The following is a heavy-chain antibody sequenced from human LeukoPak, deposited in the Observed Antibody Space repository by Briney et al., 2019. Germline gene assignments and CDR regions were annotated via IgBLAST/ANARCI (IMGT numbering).Heavy chain of an antibody. D-gene: IGHD6-13*01. V-gene: IGHV4-31*03. CDR3: SRDVGSWYFDY. CDR1: VGSISSGSHY. Sequence: SQTLSLTCTLSVGSISSGSHYCNWISPHPGEGLEWIGYIYYSGRTYYNPSLKSRVTISMDTATNQFSLKLSSVTAADTAVYFCSRDVGSWYFDYWGQGTQVTVSS. J-gene: IGHJ4*02. CDR2: IYYSGRT.